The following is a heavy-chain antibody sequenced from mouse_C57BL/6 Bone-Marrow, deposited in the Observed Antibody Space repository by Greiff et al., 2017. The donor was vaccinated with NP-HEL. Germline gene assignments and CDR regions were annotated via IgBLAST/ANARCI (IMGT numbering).Heavy chain of an antibody. D-gene: IGHD2-4*01. CDR3: AGRLRRFLYAMDY. CDR2: IDPANGNT. CDR1: GFNIKNTY. J-gene: IGHJ4*01. V-gene: IGHV14-3*01. Sequence: VQLQQSVAELVRPGASVKLSCTASGFNIKNTYMHWVKQRPEQGLEWIGRIDPANGNTKYAPKFQGKATITADTSSNTAYLQLSSLTSEDTAIYYGAGRLRRFLYAMDYWGQGTSVTVSS.